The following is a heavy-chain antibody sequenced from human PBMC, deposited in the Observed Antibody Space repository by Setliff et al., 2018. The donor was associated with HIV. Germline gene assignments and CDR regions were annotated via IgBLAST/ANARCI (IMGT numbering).Heavy chain of an antibody. Sequence: GGCLRLSCAASGFTFSDYYMSWIRQAPGKGLEWVSCISSSSSYTNYADSVKGRFTISRDNAKNSLYLQMNSLRAEDTAVYYCARVRRHSGRPGTFDIWGQGTMVTVSS. V-gene: IGHV3-11*05. CDR2: ISSSSSYT. J-gene: IGHJ3*02. D-gene: IGHD5-12*01. CDR3: ARVRRHSGRPGTFDI. CDR1: GFTFSDYY.